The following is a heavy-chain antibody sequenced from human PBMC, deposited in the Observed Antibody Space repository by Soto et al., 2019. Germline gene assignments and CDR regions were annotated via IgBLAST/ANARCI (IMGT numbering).Heavy chain of an antibody. D-gene: IGHD6-13*01. CDR2: INAGNGNT. Sequence: ASGKVSCTASAYTFTSYAMHWVRPAPVQRIEWMGWINAGNGNTKYSQKFQGRVTITRDTSASTAYMDLSSLRSEDTAVYYCACQHVYSSSWYANYWGQGTLVTVSS. V-gene: IGHV1-3*01. J-gene: IGHJ4*02. CDR1: AYTFTSYA. CDR3: ACQHVYSSSWYANY.